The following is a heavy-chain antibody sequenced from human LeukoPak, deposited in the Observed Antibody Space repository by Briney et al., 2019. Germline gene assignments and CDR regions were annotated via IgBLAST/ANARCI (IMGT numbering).Heavy chain of an antibody. CDR3: GKLKRRKVGDKAVVVPAAHFDY. CDR2: INHSGST. V-gene: IGHV4-34*01. CDR1: GGSFSGYY. Sequence: PSETLSLTCAVYGGSFSGYYWSWIRQPPGKGLEWIGEINHSGSTNYNPSLRSRVTISVDTSKNQFSLKLSSVTAGDTAVYYCGKLKRRKVGDKAVVVPAAHFDYWGQGTLVTVSS. J-gene: IGHJ4*02. D-gene: IGHD2-2*01.